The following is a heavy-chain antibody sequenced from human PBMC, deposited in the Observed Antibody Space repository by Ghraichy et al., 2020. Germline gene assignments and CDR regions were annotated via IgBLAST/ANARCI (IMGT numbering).Heavy chain of an antibody. D-gene: IGHD7-27*01. Sequence: SVKVSCKASGGTFSSYAISWVRQAPGQGLEWMGGIIPIFGTANYAQKFQGRVTITADESTSTAYMELSSLRSEDTAVYYCARDPPTGDPFDYWGQGTLVTVSS. CDR1: GGTFSSYA. J-gene: IGHJ4*02. V-gene: IGHV1-69*13. CDR2: IIPIFGTA. CDR3: ARDPPTGDPFDY.